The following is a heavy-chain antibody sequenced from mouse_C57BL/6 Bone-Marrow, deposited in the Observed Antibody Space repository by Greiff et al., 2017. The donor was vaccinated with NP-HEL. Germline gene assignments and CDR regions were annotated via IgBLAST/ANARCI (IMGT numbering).Heavy chain of an antibody. D-gene: IGHD1-1*01. CDR2: ISSGSSTI. Sequence: EVKLVESGGGLVKPGGSLKLSCAASGFTFSDYGMHWVRQAPEKGLEWVAYISSGSSTIYYADTVKGRFTISRANAKNTLFLQMTSLRSEDTAMYYCARGGLLRSLFAYWGQGTLVTVSA. J-gene: IGHJ3*01. V-gene: IGHV5-17*01. CDR3: ARGGLLRSLFAY. CDR1: GFTFSDYG.